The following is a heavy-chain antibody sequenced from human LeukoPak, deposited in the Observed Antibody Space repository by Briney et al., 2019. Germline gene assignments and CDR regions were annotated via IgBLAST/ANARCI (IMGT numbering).Heavy chain of an antibody. CDR3: ARVGSVTNFGVVSYYFDY. J-gene: IGHJ4*02. CDR2: IHPDDSDS. Sequence: GESLKISCKASGYSFDYYWIAWLRQIPGKGLEWMGIIHPDDSDSTYSPSFQGQVTISVDKSTNTAYLQWSSLKDSNTAIYYCARVGSVTNFGVVSYYFDYWGQGTLVTVSS. D-gene: IGHD3-3*01. V-gene: IGHV5-51*01. CDR1: GYSFDYYW.